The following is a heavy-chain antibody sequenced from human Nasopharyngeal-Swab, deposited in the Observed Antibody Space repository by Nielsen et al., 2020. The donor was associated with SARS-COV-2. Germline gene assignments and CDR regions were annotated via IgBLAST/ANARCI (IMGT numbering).Heavy chain of an antibody. CDR3: ARDHYGDYVDY. CDR1: GFTFSSYE. V-gene: IGHV3-48*03. Sequence: GGSLRLSCVASGFTFSSYEMNRVRQAPGKGLEWISYISSTGNTIYYADSVKGRFTISRDSAKNSLSLQMNSLRAEDTAVYYCARDHYGDYVDYWGQGTLVTVSS. J-gene: IGHJ4*02. D-gene: IGHD4-17*01. CDR2: ISSTGNTI.